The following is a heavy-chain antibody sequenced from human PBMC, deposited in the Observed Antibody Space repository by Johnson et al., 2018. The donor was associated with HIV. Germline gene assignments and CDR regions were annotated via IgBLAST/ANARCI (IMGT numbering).Heavy chain of an antibody. D-gene: IGHD2-15*01. J-gene: IGHJ3*01. CDR2: VFSGDNT. V-gene: IGHV3-66*02. CDR3: ARDDVVETEDAFDL. Sequence: VQLVESGGGLVQPGGSLRLSCVVSGFTVSSYYMSWVRQAPGKGLEWVSIVFSGDNTYYADSVKGRFTISKDNSKNTRYLQMNSLRSEDTAMYYCARDDVVETEDAFDLWGHGTMVTVSS. CDR1: GFTVSSYY.